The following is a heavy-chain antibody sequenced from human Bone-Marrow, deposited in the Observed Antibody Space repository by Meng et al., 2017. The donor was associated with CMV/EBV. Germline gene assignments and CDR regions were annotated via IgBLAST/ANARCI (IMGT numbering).Heavy chain of an antibody. CDR2: INPNSGGT. CDR1: GHTFADYY. CDR3: ARGYDSSGYQDY. V-gene: IGHV1-2*02. Sequence: VQLVQAGAEVKKPGASEKVACKASGHTFADYYINWGRQAPGQGLEWMGWINPNSGGTNYAQKFQGRVTVTRDTSISTAYMELSRLRSDDTAVYYCARGYDSSGYQDYWGQGTLVTVSS. D-gene: IGHD3-22*01. J-gene: IGHJ4*02.